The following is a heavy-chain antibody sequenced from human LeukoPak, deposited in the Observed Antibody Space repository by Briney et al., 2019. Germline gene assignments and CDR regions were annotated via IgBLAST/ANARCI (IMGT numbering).Heavy chain of an antibody. CDR2: IYYSGST. CDR1: GGSISSYY. CDR3: ARLAPLTGYLRRSFDY. Sequence: PSETLSLTCTVSGGSISSYYWSWIRQPPGKGLEWIGYIYYSGSTNYNPSLKSRVTISVDTSKNQFSLKLSSVTAADTAVYYCARLAPLTGYLRRSFDYWGQGTLVTVSS. D-gene: IGHD3-9*01. J-gene: IGHJ4*02. V-gene: IGHV4-59*01.